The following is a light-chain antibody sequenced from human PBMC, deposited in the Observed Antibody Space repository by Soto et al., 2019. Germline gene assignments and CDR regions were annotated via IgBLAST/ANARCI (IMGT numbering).Light chain of an antibody. CDR1: QSVSSY. V-gene: IGKV3-11*01. Sequence: EIVLTQSPATLSLSPGERATLSCRASQSVSSYLAWYQQKPGQAPRLLIYDASNRATGIPARFSGCGSGTDFTLTISSLETEDFAGYYGHHRSNWPPVTFGGGTKVEIK. J-gene: IGKJ4*01. CDR2: DAS. CDR3: HHRSNWPPVT.